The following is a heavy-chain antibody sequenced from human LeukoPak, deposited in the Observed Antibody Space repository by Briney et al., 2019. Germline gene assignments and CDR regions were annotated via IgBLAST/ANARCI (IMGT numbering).Heavy chain of an antibody. CDR2: INHSGST. CDR3: AREHESLRFLEWSPSYYFDY. D-gene: IGHD3-3*01. Sequence: SETLSLTCAVYGGSFSGYYWSWIRQPPGKGLEWIGEINHSGSTNYNPSLKSRVTISVDTSKNQFSLKLSSVTAADTAVYYCAREHESLRFLEWSPSYYFDYWGQGTLVTVSS. V-gene: IGHV4-34*01. CDR1: GGSFSGYY. J-gene: IGHJ4*02.